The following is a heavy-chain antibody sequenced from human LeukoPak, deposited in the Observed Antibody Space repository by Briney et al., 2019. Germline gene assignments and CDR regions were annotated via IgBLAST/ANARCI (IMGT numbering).Heavy chain of an antibody. J-gene: IGHJ6*02. Sequence: QPGGPLRLSCEASGFTLSSFAMHWVRQAPGKGLEWVAVLSHDGINEFYADSVKRRFIISRDYSKNTVYLHMNRRRDEDTVLYYGATDLRDCSSASCNDRCFLMDAWGQGTTVSVSS. CDR3: ATDLRDCSSASCNDRCFLMDA. D-gene: IGHD2-2*01. V-gene: IGHV3-30*03. CDR2: LSHDGINE. CDR1: GFTLSSFA.